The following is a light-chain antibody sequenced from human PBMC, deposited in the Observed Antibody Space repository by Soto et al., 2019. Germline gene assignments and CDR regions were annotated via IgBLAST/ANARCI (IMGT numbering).Light chain of an antibody. Sequence: DIQLTQSPSFLSASVGDRVTITCRASQGISSYLAWYQQKPGKAPKLLIYAASTLQSGVPSRISGSGSGTEFTLTISSVQPEDLATYYCQQLNSYLWTFGQGTKVEIK. V-gene: IGKV1-9*01. CDR1: QGISSY. CDR3: QQLNSYLWT. J-gene: IGKJ1*01. CDR2: AAS.